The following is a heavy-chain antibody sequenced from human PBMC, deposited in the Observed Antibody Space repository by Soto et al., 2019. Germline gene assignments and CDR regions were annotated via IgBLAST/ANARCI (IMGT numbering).Heavy chain of an antibody. CDR3: ARRITGTTDGTYYYYYYGMDV. CDR1: GDSVSSNSAA. CDR2: TYYRSKWYN. D-gene: IGHD1-7*01. Sequence: SQTLSLTCAISGDSVSSNSAAWNWIRQSPSRGLEWLGRTYYRSKWYNDYAVSVKSRITINPDKSKNQFSLQLNSVTPEDTAVYYCARRITGTTDGTYYYYYYGMDVWGQGTTVTVSS. J-gene: IGHJ6*02. V-gene: IGHV6-1*01.